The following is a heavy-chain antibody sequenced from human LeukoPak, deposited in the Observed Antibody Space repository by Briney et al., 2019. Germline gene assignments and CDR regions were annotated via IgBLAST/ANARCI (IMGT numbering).Heavy chain of an antibody. CDR1: GFTFSSYW. Sequence: GGSLRLSXAASGFTFSSYWMHWVCQAPGKGLVWVSRINSDGSSTSYADSVKGRFTISRDNAKNTLYLQMNSLRAEDTAVYYCASPDYDFWSGYYFWGQGTMVTVSS. CDR3: ASPDYDFWSGYYF. V-gene: IGHV3-74*01. D-gene: IGHD3-3*01. J-gene: IGHJ3*01. CDR2: INSDGSST.